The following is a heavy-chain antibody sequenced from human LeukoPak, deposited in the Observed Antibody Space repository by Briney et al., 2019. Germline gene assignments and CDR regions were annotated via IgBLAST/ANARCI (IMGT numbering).Heavy chain of an antibody. V-gene: IGHV4-34*01. CDR2: INHSGRT. CDR1: GGSFSGYY. J-gene: IGHJ4*02. Sequence: SETLSLTCAVYGGSFSGYYWSWIRQPPGKGLEWLGEINHSGRTNYNPSLKSRVTISVDTSKNQFSLKLRSVTAADTAVYYCARGVRYFDWLRSKPYYFDYWGQGTLVTVSS. D-gene: IGHD3-9*01. CDR3: ARGVRYFDWLRSKPYYFDY.